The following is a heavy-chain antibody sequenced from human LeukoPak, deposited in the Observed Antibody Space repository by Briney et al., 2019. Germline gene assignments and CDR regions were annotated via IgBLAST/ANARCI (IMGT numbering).Heavy chain of an antibody. CDR3: ARVGYTSYYYYGMDV. D-gene: IGHD6-13*01. V-gene: IGHV3-64*01. CDR2: ISSNGGST. Sequence: GGSLRLSCAASGFTFSSYARHWVRQAAGKGLEYVSAISSNGGSTYYANSVKGRFTISRDNSKNTLYIQMGSLRAEDMAVYYCARVGYTSYYYYGMDVWGQGTTVTVSS. J-gene: IGHJ6*02. CDR1: GFTFSSYA.